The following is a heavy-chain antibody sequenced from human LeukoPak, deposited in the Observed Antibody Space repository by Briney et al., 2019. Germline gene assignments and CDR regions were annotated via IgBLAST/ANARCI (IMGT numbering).Heavy chain of an antibody. CDR2: INPSGGST. CDR1: GYTFPSYF. D-gene: IGHD2-2*01. J-gene: IGHJ6*02. CDR3: ARRPRGYCSSTSCSPLYYYYGMDV. V-gene: IGHV1-46*01. Sequence: GASVKVSCKASGYTFPSYFMHWVRQAPGQGLEWMGIINPSGGSTSYAQKFQGRVTMTRDTSTSTVYMELSSLRSEDTAVYYCARRPRGYCSSTSCSPLYYYYGMDVWGQGTTVTVSS.